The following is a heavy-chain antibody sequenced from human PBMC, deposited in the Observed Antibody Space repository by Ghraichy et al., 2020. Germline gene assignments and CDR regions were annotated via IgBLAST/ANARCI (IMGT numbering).Heavy chain of an antibody. CDR1: GGSISSSNW. D-gene: IGHD1-26*01. J-gene: IGHJ6*02. Sequence: SETLSLTCAVSGGSISSSNWWSWVRQPPGKGLEWIGEIYHSGSTNYNPSLKSRVTISVDKSKNQFSLKLSSVTAADTAVYYCAREEGSYYHYYGMDVWGQGTTVTVSS. CDR3: AREEGSYYHYYGMDV. CDR2: IYHSGST. V-gene: IGHV4-4*02.